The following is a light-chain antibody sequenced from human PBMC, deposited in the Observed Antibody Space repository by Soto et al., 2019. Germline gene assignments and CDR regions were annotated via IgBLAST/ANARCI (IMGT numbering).Light chain of an antibody. CDR2: EGV. V-gene: IGLV2-23*01. CDR1: PSDVGTYNL. CDR3: CSYVGGSTWV. Sequence: QSALTQPASVSGSPGQSITIFCTGIPSDVGTYNLVSWFQQHPGKAPKLIIYEGVKRPSGVSNRFSGSKSGNTASLTISGLQAEDEADYHCCSYVGGSTWVFGGGTKVTVL. J-gene: IGLJ3*02.